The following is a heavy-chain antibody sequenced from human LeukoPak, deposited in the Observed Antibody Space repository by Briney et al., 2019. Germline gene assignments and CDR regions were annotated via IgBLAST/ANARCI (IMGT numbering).Heavy chain of an antibody. Sequence: SETLSLTCTVSGGSISSYYWSCIRQPPGKGLEWIGYIYYSGSTNYNPSLKSRVTISVDTSKNQFSLKLSSVIAADTAVYYCARGGIAAEYWGQGTLVTVSS. J-gene: IGHJ4*02. V-gene: IGHV4-59*01. CDR3: ARGGIAAEY. CDR1: GGSISSYY. D-gene: IGHD6-13*01. CDR2: IYYSGST.